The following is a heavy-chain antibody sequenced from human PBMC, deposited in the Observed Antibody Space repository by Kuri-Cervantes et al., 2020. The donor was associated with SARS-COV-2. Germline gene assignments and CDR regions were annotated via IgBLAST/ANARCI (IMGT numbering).Heavy chain of an antibody. V-gene: IGHV3-23*01. CDR2: ISGSGGST. Sequence: GGSLRLSCAASGFTFSNYTMSWVRQAPGKGLEWVSAISGSGGSTYYADSVEGRFTISRDNSKNTLYLQMNSLRAEDTAVYYCAKDSRYDFWSGYYFDYWGQGTLVTVSS. CDR3: AKDSRYDFWSGYYFDY. J-gene: IGHJ4*02. D-gene: IGHD3-3*01. CDR1: GFTFSNYT.